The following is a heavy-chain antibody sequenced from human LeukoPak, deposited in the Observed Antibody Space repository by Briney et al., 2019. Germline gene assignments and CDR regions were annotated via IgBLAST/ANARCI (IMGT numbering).Heavy chain of an antibody. J-gene: IGHJ4*02. V-gene: IGHV4-61*02. D-gene: IGHD6-6*01. CDR2: FSASGNS. Sequence: SQTLSLTCTVSGDSISSDDYYWSWIRQPAGKGLEWIGRFSASGNSNYNPSLKSRLTISVDTSKNRFSLKLNSVTAADTAVYYCALATRPDPFDYWGQGTLVTVSS. CDR1: GDSISSDDYY. CDR3: ALATRPDPFDY.